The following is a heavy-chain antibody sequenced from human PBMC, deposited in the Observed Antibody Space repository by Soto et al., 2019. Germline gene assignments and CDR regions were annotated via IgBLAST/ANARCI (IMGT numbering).Heavy chain of an antibody. J-gene: IGHJ5*02. CDR3: AGLPKRPAEYCSSPTCYNWFDP. V-gene: IGHV4-39*01. D-gene: IGHD2-2*01. Sequence: LSLTCTVSGGSISSWSYYWGWIRQPPGKGLEWIGIVYHTGTAYYNPSLKSRVAISADTSKNQFSLMVTSVTAADTAVYYCAGLPKRPAEYCSSPTCYNWFDPWGQGAVVTVSS. CDR1: GGSISSWSYY. CDR2: VYHTGTA.